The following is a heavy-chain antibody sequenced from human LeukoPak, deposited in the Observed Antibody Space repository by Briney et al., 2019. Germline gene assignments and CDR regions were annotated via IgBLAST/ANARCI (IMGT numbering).Heavy chain of an antibody. V-gene: IGHV4-39*01. CDR3: VRRAYSVPYAFEI. D-gene: IGHD2-21*01. Sequence: SETLSLTCTVSGGSISSSLDFWGWIRQPPGKGLEWIGTLFYSGSTKYNPSLKSRVNIYAVTSKSQFSLKMTSVTAAGTAVHYCVRRAYSVPYAFEIWGQGTMVTVS. CDR2: LFYSGST. CDR1: GGSISSSLDF. J-gene: IGHJ3*02.